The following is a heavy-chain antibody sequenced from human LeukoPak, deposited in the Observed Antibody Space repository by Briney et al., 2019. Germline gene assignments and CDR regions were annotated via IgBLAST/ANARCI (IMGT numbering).Heavy chain of an antibody. Sequence: SETLSLTCTVSGGSLSSYYWSWIRQPPGKGLEWIGYIYYSGSTNYNPSLKSRVTISVDTSKNQLSLKLSSVTAADTAVYYCARGPDYYDSSGYGYWGQGTLVTVSS. J-gene: IGHJ4*02. CDR2: IYYSGST. D-gene: IGHD3-22*01. CDR1: GGSLSSYY. CDR3: ARGPDYYDSSGYGY. V-gene: IGHV4-59*01.